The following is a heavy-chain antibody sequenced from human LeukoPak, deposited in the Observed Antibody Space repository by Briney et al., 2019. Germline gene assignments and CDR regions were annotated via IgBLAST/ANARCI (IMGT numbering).Heavy chain of an antibody. CDR3: ARRSRDGWYCDY. CDR1: GFTFSNYA. CDR2: ISYDGSKK. J-gene: IGHJ4*02. Sequence: PGRSLRLSCAASGFTFSNYAIHWVRQAPGKGLEWVAVISYDGSKKYYADSVKGRFTISRDNSKNTLYLQMNSLRTEDTAVYYCARRSRDGWYCDYWGQGTLVTVSS. D-gene: IGHD5-24*01. V-gene: IGHV3-30*04.